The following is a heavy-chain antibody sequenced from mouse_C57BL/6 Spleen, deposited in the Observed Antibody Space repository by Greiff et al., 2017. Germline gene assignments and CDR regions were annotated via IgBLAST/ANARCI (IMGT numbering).Heavy chain of an antibody. CDR3: ARRFTGDFDY. V-gene: IGHV1-69*01. Sequence: QVQLKQPGAELVMPGASVKLSCKASGYTFTSYWMHWVKQRPGQGLEWIGEIDPSDSYTNYNQKFKGKSTLTVDKSSSTAYMQLSSLTSEDSAVYYCARRFTGDFDYWGQGTTLTVSS. J-gene: IGHJ2*01. CDR2: IDPSDSYT. CDR1: GYTFTSYW.